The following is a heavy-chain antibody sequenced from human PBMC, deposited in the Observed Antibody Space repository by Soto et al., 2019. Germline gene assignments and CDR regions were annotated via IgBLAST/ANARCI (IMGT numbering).Heavy chain of an antibody. J-gene: IGHJ4*02. D-gene: IGHD3-22*01. CDR1: GFTFSNYG. CDR3: AKPALEGDTSGNFYFDY. CDR2: ISYDGSKK. V-gene: IGHV3-30*18. Sequence: GGSLRLSCAVSGFTFSNYGMHWVRQAPGKGLDWVAVISYDGSKKYYGDSVKGRFTISRDNSKNTLHLQMSSLRTEDTAVYYCAKPALEGDTSGNFYFDYWGQGTLVTVSS.